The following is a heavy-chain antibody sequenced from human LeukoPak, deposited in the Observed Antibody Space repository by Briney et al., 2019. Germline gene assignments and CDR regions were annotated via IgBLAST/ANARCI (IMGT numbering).Heavy chain of an antibody. V-gene: IGHV1-24*01. J-gene: IGHJ6*02. Sequence: ASVTVSFTFSGYTRTELSMHWVRQAPGQGLEWMGGFDPEDSETIYSQKFQGRVTMTEDKSTDTAYMELSSLRSEDTDVYYCATRGPDIVVVPAEHGGNYYYYGMDVWGQGTTVTVSS. CDR1: GYTRTELS. CDR3: ATRGPDIVVVPAEHGGNYYYYGMDV. D-gene: IGHD2-2*01. CDR2: FDPEDSET.